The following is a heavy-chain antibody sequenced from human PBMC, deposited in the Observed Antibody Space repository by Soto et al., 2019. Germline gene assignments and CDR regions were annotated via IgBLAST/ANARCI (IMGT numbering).Heavy chain of an antibody. J-gene: IGHJ6*03. Sequence: PGGCLGFSCAASGFTFSSYGMHWVPQGPGKGRERVAGIWYDGSNKYYADSVKGRFTISRDNSKNTLYLQINSLRSEYTAVYYCASVLGGDSSSYMDVWGQVTTVTVS. D-gene: IGHD6-13*01. CDR2: IWYDGSNK. CDR1: GFTFSSYG. CDR3: ASVLGGDSSSYMDV. V-gene: IGHV3-33*01.